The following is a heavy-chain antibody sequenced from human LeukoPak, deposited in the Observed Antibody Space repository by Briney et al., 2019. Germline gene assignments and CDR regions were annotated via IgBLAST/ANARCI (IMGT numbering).Heavy chain of an antibody. V-gene: IGHV3-23*01. CDR3: AKWDDYCGGDSYSGLFDY. D-gene: IGHD2-21*02. CDR2: ISGSGGST. Sequence: GGSLRLSCAASGFTFSSYAMSWVRQAPGKGLEWVSGISGSGGSTYYADSVKGRFTISRDNSKNTLYLQMNSLRAEDTAVYYCAKWDDYCGGDSYSGLFDYWGQGTLVTVSS. J-gene: IGHJ4*02. CDR1: GFTFSSYA.